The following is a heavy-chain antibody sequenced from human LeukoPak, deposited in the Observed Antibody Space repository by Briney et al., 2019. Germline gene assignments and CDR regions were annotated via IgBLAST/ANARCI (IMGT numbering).Heavy chain of an antibody. V-gene: IGHV1-8*01. CDR1: GYTFTSYD. J-gene: IGHJ4*02. Sequence: ASVRVSCKASGYTFTSYDINWVRQATGQGLEWMGWMNPNSGNTGYAQKFQGRVTMTRNTSISTAYMELSSLRSEDTAVYYCARGSRFLEWLGDYWGQGTLVTVSS. D-gene: IGHD3-3*01. CDR3: ARGSRFLEWLGDY. CDR2: MNPNSGNT.